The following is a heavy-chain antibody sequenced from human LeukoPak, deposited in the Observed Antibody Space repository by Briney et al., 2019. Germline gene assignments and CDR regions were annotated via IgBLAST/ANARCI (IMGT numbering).Heavy chain of an antibody. D-gene: IGHD2-2*01. J-gene: IGHJ4*02. Sequence: PSETLCLTCAVYGGSFSGYYWSWIRQPPGKGLEWIGEINDSGSTKYNPSRKSRVTIAVDTSKNQFSLKLSSVTAADTAVYYCARGRRGYCISTSCFYFDYWGQGTLVTVSS. CDR3: ARGRRGYCISTSCFYFDY. CDR1: GGSFSGYY. V-gene: IGHV4-34*01. CDR2: INDSGST.